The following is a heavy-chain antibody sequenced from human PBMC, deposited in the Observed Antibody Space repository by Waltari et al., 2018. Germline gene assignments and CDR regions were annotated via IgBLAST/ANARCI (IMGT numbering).Heavy chain of an antibody. CDR3: ARDPSSGASWYNFDY. V-gene: IGHV3-30*02. J-gene: IGHJ4*02. CDR1: GFKFSDYG. Sequence: QVQLVESGGDTVQPGGSLSLSCAASGFKFSDYGIHWVHQAPGKGLEWVAFVRPDTNTNCYADFSQGRFSISRDKSKAIVYLQMHSLRPEDTAVYYCARDPSSGASWYNFDYWGQGTLVTVS. D-gene: IGHD2-15*01. CDR2: VRPDTNTN.